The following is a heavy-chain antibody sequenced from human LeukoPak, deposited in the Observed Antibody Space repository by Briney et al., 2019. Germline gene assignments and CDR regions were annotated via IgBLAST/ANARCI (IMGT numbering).Heavy chain of an antibody. Sequence: PSETLSLTCTVSGGSFSAYYRNWIRQPPGKRLEWIGHIYYSGSTNYNPSLKSRVTISVDTSKNQFSLKLSSVTAADTAVYYCASRSSIWSGYQDTLYYFDSWGQGTLVTVSS. CDR2: IYYSGST. D-gene: IGHD3-3*01. V-gene: IGHV4-59*01. CDR3: ASRSSIWSGYQDTLYYFDS. CDR1: GGSFSAYY. J-gene: IGHJ4*02.